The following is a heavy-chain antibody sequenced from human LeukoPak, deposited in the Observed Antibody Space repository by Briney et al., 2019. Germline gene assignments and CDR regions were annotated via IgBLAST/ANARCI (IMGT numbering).Heavy chain of an antibody. V-gene: IGHV1-18*01. Sequence: ASVKVSYKASGYTFTSYGISWVRQAPGQGLEWMGWISAYNGNTNYAQKLQGRVTMTTDTSTSTAYMELRSLRSDDTAVYYCARGPLMDYYYGMDVWGQGTTVTVSS. J-gene: IGHJ6*02. CDR3: ARGPLMDYYYGMDV. CDR2: ISAYNGNT. D-gene: IGHD3-10*01. CDR1: GYTFTSYG.